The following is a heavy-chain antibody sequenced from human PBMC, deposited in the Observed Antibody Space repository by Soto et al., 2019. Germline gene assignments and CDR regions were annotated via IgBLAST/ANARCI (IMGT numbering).Heavy chain of an antibody. D-gene: IGHD3-16*02. CDR1: GGSISSGGYY. J-gene: IGHJ3*02. V-gene: IGHV4-31*03. CDR3: ARDQLHLGELSLINAFDI. CDR2: IYYSGST. Sequence: QVQLQESGPGLVKPSQTLSLTCTVSGGSISSGGYYWSWIRQHPGKGLEWIGYIYYSGSTYYNPSLKSRVTISVDTAKNQFSLKLSSVTAADTAVYYCARDQLHLGELSLINAFDIWGQGTMVTVSS.